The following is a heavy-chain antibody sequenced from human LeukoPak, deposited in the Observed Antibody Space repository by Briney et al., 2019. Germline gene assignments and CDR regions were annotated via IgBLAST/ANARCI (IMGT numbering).Heavy chain of an antibody. CDR3: ARDGNGDYRD. J-gene: IGHJ4*02. CDR2: IIPIFGTA. V-gene: IGHV1-69*13. Sequence: ASVKVSCKASGGTFSSYAISWVRQAPGQGLEWMGGIIPIFGTANYAQKFQGRVTIAADESTSTAYMELSSLRSEDTAVYYCARDGNGDYRDWGQGTLVTVSS. CDR1: GGTFSSYA. D-gene: IGHD4-17*01.